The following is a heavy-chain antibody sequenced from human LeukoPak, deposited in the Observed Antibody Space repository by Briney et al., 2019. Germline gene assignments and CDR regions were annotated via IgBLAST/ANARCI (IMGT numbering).Heavy chain of an antibody. J-gene: IGHJ2*01. Sequence: PGGSLRLSCAASTFTFSDYSMSWVRQAPGRGLEWVANINEDGSEEDYVDSVKGRFTISRDNAKNSVYLQLNSLTPEDTAVYYCARDLRAGGTWSYGVYFDLWGRGTLVTVSS. CDR2: INEDGSEE. V-gene: IGHV3-7*01. D-gene: IGHD4-17*01. CDR1: TFTFSDYS. CDR3: ARDLRAGGTWSYGVYFDL.